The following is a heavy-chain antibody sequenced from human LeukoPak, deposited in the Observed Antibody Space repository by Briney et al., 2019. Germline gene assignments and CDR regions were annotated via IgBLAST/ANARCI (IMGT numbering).Heavy chain of an antibody. CDR2: ISSSGSSI. J-gene: IGHJ3*02. V-gene: IGHV3-11*01. CDR1: GFTFSDYY. CDR3: ARDLRNYYGSGSYLDDTFDI. D-gene: IGHD3-10*01. Sequence: GGSLRLSCAASGFTFSDYYMSWIRQAPGKGLEWVSYISSSGSSIYYADSVKGRFTISRDNAKNSLYLQMNSLRAEDTAVYYCARDLRNYYGSGSYLDDTFDIWGQGTKVTVSS.